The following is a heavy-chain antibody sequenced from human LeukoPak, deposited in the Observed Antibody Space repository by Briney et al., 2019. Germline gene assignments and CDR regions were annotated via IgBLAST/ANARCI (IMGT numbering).Heavy chain of an antibody. J-gene: IGHJ4*02. Sequence: SETLSFTCTVSGGYISSYYWSWIRQPAGKGLEWIGRIYTSGSTNYNPSLKSRVTMSVDTSKNQFSLKLSSVTAADTAVYYCAAIHSSSWYDYWGQGTLVTVCS. CDR3: AAIHSSSWYDY. V-gene: IGHV4-4*07. D-gene: IGHD6-13*01. CDR1: GGYISSYY. CDR2: IYTSGST.